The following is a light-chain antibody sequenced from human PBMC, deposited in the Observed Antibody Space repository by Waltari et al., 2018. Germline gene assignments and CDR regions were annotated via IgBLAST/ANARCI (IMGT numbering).Light chain of an antibody. J-gene: IGLJ7*01. CDR1: GSHLGITY. CDR2: ENT. CDR3: GTWDSSLSGAV. Sequence: SVLTQPPSVSAAPAQRVTLSCTGGGSHLGITYVPWYRHFPGTAPKLLIYENTERPSGIPGRFSGSKSGTSATLDITGLQAGDEADYYCGTWDSSLSGAVFGGGTHLTVL. V-gene: IGLV1-51*02.